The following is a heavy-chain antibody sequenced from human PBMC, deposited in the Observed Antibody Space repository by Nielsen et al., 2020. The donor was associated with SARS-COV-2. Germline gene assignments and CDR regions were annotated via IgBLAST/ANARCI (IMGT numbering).Heavy chain of an antibody. CDR2: IGTAGDT. V-gene: IGHV3-13*04. CDR1: GFTFSSYG. D-gene: IGHD2-2*01. CDR3: ARGPRSSTYYYYMDV. J-gene: IGHJ6*03. Sequence: GGSLRLSCAASGFTFSSYGMHWVRQATGKGLEWVSAIGTAGDTYYPGSVKGRFTISRENAKNSLYLQMNSLRAGDTAVYYCARGPRSSTYYYYMDVWGKGTTVTVSS.